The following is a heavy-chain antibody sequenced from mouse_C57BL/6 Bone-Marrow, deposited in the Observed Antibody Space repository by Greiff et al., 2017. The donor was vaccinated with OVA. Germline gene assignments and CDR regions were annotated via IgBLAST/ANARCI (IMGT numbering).Heavy chain of an antibody. D-gene: IGHD1-1*01. J-gene: IGHJ2*01. Sequence: VNVVESGPGLVAPSQSLSITCTVSGFSLTSYGVDWVRQSPGKGLEWLGVIWGVGSTNYNSALKSRLSISKDNSKSQFFLKMNSLQTDDTAMYYCARYYYGSSYFHPYFDYWGQGTTLTVSS. CDR1: GFSLTSYG. CDR2: IWGVGST. CDR3: ARYYYGSSYFHPYFDY. V-gene: IGHV2-6*01.